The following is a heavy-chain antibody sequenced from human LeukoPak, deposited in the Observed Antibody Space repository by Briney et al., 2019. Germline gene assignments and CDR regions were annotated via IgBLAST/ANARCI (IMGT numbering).Heavy chain of an antibody. Sequence: SETLSLTCTVSGGSISSYYWSWIRQPPGKGLEWIGYIYYSGSTNYNPSLKSRVTISVDTSKNQFSLKLSSVTAADTAVYYCARSPLSDYIDYYYYYGMDVWGQGTTVTVSS. V-gene: IGHV4-59*01. J-gene: IGHJ6*02. CDR2: IYYSGST. D-gene: IGHD4-11*01. CDR3: ARSPLSDYIDYYYYYGMDV. CDR1: GGSISSYY.